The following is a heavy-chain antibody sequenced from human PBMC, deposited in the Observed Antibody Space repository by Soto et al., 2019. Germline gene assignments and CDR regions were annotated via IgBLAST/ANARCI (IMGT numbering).Heavy chain of an antibody. J-gene: IGHJ4*02. CDR2: IYTSGST. CDR3: AREKLTYYYDSSGYLWFDY. V-gene: IGHV4-4*07. CDR1: GGSISSYY. Sequence: SETLSLTCTVSGGSISSYYCSWIRQPAGKGLEWIGRIYTSGSTNYNPSLKSRVTMSVDTSKNQFSLKLSSVTAADTAVYYCAREKLTYYYDSSGYLWFDYWGQGTLVTVSS. D-gene: IGHD3-22*01.